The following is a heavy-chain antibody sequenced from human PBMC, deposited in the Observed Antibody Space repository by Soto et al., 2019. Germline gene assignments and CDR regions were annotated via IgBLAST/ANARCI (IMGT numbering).Heavy chain of an antibody. CDR2: ISSSSSDI. V-gene: IGHV3-21*01. Sequence: GGSLRLSCAASGFTFSTYSMNWVRQAPGKGLEWVSSISSSSSDIYYADSVKGRLTISRDNAKNSLYLQMSSLRAEDTAVYYCARVLGGSYYYFDYWGQGTLVTVS. CDR3: ARVLGGSYYYFDY. CDR1: GFTFSTYS. D-gene: IGHD1-26*01. J-gene: IGHJ4*02.